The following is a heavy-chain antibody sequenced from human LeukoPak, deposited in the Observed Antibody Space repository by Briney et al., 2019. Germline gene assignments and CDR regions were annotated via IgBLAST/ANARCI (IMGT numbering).Heavy chain of an antibody. J-gene: IGHJ4*02. CDR2: MNPNSGNT. Sequence: ASVKVSCKASGYTFTSYDINWVRQATGQGLEWMGWMNPNSGNTGYAQKFQGRVTMTRNTSISTAYMELSSLRSEDTAVYYCAKSLDAQAVADPFDYWGQGTLVTVSS. V-gene: IGHV1-8*01. CDR1: GYTFTSYD. D-gene: IGHD6-19*01. CDR3: AKSLDAQAVADPFDY.